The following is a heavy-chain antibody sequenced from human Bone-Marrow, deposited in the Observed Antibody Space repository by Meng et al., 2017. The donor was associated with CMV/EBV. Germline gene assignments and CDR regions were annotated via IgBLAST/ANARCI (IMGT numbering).Heavy chain of an antibody. CDR1: GGSFSGYY. V-gene: IGHV4-34*01. CDR2: INHSGST. J-gene: IGHJ2*01. D-gene: IGHD5-18*01. Sequence: SETLSLTCAVYGGSFSGYYWSWIRQPPGKGLEWIGEINHSGSTNYNPSLKSRVTISVDTSKNQFPLKLSSVTAADTAVYYCARTEIQLWLRYFDLWGRGTLVTVSS. CDR3: ARTEIQLWLRYFDL.